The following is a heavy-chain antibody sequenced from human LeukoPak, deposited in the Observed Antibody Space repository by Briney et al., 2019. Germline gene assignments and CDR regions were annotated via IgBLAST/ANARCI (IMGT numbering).Heavy chain of an antibody. CDR2: INSDESST. J-gene: IGHJ4*02. CDR1: GFAFSNYW. CDR3: ARGSSGYLAS. V-gene: IGHV3-74*01. Sequence: GGSLRLSCAASGFAFSNYWMHWVRQAPGKGLVWVSRINSDESSTSFADSVRGRFAISRDNAKNTLYLQMNSLRAEDTAVYFCARGSSGYLASWGQGTLVTVSS. D-gene: IGHD6-19*01.